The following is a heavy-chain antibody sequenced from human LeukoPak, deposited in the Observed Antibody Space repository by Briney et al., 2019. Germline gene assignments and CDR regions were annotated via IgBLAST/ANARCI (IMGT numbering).Heavy chain of an antibody. J-gene: IGHJ3*02. V-gene: IGHV4-34*01. CDR2: INHSGST. D-gene: IGHD3-3*01. CDR1: GGSFSGYY. Sequence: PSETLSLTCAVYGGSFSGYYWSWIRQPPGKGLGWIGEINHSGSTNYNPSLKSRVTISVDTSKNQFSLKLSSVTAADTAVYYCARERSGSEIFARSFDIWGQGTMVTVSS. CDR3: ARERSGSEIFARSFDI.